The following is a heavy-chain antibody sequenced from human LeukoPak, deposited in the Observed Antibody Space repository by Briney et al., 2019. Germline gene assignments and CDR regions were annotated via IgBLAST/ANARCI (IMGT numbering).Heavy chain of an antibody. CDR2: INHSGST. D-gene: IGHD5-18*01. J-gene: IGHJ4*02. V-gene: IGHV4-34*01. CDR3: AGGYSYGPAYFDY. Sequence: SETLSLTCAVYGGSFSGYYWSWIRQPPGKGLEWIGEINHSGSTNYNPSLKSRVTISVDTSKNQFSLKLSSVTAADTAVYYCAGGYSYGPAYFDYWGQGILVTVSS. CDR1: GGSFSGYY.